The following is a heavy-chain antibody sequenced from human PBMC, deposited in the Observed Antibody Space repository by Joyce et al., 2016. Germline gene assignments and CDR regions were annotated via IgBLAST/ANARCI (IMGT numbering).Heavy chain of an antibody. CDR3: ATWAPTNYDFWSGYSYYFDN. D-gene: IGHD3-3*01. Sequence: EVQLLESGGGLVQPGGSLRLSCAASGFTFSSYAMSWVRQAQGKGLELFSTISASGGSTYYADSVKGRFTISRDNSEDSLYLHMNSLRAEDTAVYYCATWAPTNYDFWSGYSYYFDNWGQGTLVTVSS. V-gene: IGHV3-23*01. J-gene: IGHJ4*02. CDR1: GFTFSSYA. CDR2: ISASGGST.